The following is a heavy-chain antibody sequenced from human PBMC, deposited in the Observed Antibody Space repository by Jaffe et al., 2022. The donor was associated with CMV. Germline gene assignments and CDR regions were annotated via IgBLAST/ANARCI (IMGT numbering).Heavy chain of an antibody. CDR1: GFTFDDYA. V-gene: IGHV3-9*01. J-gene: IGHJ3*02. Sequence: EVQLVESGGGLVQPGRSLRLSCAASGFTFDDYAMHWVRQAPGKGLEWVSGISWNSGSIGYADSVKGRFTISRDNAKNSLYLQMNSLRAEDTALYYCAKVGYYDSSGYYYVNAFDIWGQGTMVTVSS. CDR3: AKVGYYDSSGYYYVNAFDI. CDR2: ISWNSGSI. D-gene: IGHD3-22*01.